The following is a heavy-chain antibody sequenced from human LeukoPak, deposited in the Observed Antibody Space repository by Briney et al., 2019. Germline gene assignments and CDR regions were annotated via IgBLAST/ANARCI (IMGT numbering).Heavy chain of an antibody. CDR3: ASLASGSSGYGFYGMDV. D-gene: IGHD3-22*01. V-gene: IGHV1-46*01. Sequence: GASVKVSCKASGYTFTIYYMHWVRQAPGQGLEWMGVINPSGGSTSYAQKFQGRVTMTRDTSTSTVYMELSSLRSEDTAVYYCASLASGSSGYGFYGMDVWGQGTTVTVSS. CDR2: INPSGGST. CDR1: GYTFTIYY. J-gene: IGHJ6*02.